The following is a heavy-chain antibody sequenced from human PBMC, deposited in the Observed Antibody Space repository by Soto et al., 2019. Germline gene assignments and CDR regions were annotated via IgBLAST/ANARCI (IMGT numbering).Heavy chain of an antibody. CDR3: AREPATAIGGDAHEGNYYGMDV. D-gene: IGHD2-2*02. Sequence: QVQLVQSGAEVKKPGASVKVSCKASGYTFTSYYMHWVRQAPGQGLDWMGIINPSGSSTTYAQRFQGRVTMTRDTSTSTVYMELSSLRSEDTAVYYCAREPATAIGGDAHEGNYYGMDVWGQGTTVTVSS. CDR1: GYTFTSYY. V-gene: IGHV1-46*01. J-gene: IGHJ6*02. CDR2: INPSGSST.